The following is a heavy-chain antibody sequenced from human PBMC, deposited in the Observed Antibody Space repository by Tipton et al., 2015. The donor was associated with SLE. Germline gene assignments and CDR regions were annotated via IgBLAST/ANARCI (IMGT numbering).Heavy chain of an antibody. D-gene: IGHD1-26*01. V-gene: IGHV3-30*18. Sequence: SLRLSCAASGFTFSSYGMHWVRQAPGKGLEWVAVISHDGSNKYYADSVKGRFTISRDNSKNTLYLQMNTLRAEDTAVYFCAKDLLPANYYYYMDVWGKGTTVTVSS. CDR2: ISHDGSNK. CDR1: GFTFSSYG. CDR3: AKDLLPANYYYYMDV. J-gene: IGHJ6*03.